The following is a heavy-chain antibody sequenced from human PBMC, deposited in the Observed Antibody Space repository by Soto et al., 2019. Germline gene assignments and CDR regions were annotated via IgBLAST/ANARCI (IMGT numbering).Heavy chain of an antibody. Sequence: QVQLVQSGAEVKKPGASVKVSCKASGYTFTSYGISWVRQAPGQGLEWMGWISAYNGDTNYAQKLQGRVTMTTDTSTSIAYMELRGLRSDYTAVYYLARAIFHYDCSPSTDYWGQGALVAASS. V-gene: IGHV1-18*01. CDR2: ISAYNGDT. J-gene: IGHJ4*02. CDR3: ARAIFHYDCSPSTDY. D-gene: IGHD3-22*01. CDR1: GYTFTSYG.